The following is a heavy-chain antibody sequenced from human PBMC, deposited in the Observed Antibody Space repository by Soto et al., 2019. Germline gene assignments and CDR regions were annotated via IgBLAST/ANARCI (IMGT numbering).Heavy chain of an antibody. V-gene: IGHV5-51*01. D-gene: IGHD2-2*01. CDR3: ARLVRPVGYCSSTSCYGYGMDV. Sequence: PGESLKISCKGSGYSFTSYWIGWVRQMPGKGLEWMGIIYPGDSDTRYSPSFQGQVTISADKSISTAYLQWSSLKASDTAMYYCARLVRPVGYCSSTSCYGYGMDVWGQGTTVTVSS. CDR1: GYSFTSYW. J-gene: IGHJ6*02. CDR2: IYPGDSDT.